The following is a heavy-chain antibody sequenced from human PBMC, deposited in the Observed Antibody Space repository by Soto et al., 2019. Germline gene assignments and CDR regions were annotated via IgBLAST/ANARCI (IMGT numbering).Heavy chain of an antibody. D-gene: IGHD6-19*01. V-gene: IGHV3-15*01. CDR1: GVTFSNAW. Sequence: GSLNLSCAASGVTFSNAWMSLVRQAPGKGLEWVGRIKSKTDGGTTDYAAPVKGRFTISRDDSKNTLYLQMNSLKTEDTAVYYCGHTVADFPWGQGTLVTVSS. CDR3: GHTVADFP. CDR2: IKSKTDGGTT. J-gene: IGHJ5*02.